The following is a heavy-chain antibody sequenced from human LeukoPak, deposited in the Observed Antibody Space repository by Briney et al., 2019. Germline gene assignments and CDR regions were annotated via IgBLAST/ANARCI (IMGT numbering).Heavy chain of an antibody. CDR2: IVVGGGNT. Sequence: GASVKVSCKASGFTFSSSAVQWVRQARGQRLEWIGWIVVGGGNTNYAQKFQERVTITRDMSTSTAYMELSSLRSEDTAVYYCAAATGATAGSYAFDIWGQGTLVTVSS. CDR3: AAATGATAGSYAFDI. J-gene: IGHJ3*02. D-gene: IGHD1-26*01. CDR1: GFTFSSSA. V-gene: IGHV1-58*01.